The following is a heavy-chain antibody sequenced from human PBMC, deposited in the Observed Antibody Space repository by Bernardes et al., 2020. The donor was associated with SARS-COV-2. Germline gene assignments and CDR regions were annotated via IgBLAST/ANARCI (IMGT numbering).Heavy chain of an antibody. Sequence: GGSLRLSCAASGFTFSSYAMSWVRQAPGKGLEWVSAISGSGGSTYYADSVKGRFTISRDNSKNTLYLQMNSLRAEDTAVYYCAKEPRDYDFWSGYYTASLYFDYWGQGTLVTVSS. CDR2: ISGSGGST. V-gene: IGHV3-23*01. CDR3: AKEPRDYDFWSGYYTASLYFDY. D-gene: IGHD3-3*01. J-gene: IGHJ4*02. CDR1: GFTFSSYA.